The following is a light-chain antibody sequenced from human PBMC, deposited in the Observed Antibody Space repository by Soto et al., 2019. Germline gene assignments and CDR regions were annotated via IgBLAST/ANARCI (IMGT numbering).Light chain of an antibody. CDR1: QGISSY. V-gene: IGKV1-9*01. CDR2: AAS. Sequence: DIQLTQSPSFLSASVGDRVTITCRASQGISSYLAWYQQQPGKAPKLLIYAASTLQSGVPSRFSGSGSGTEFTLTISSLQPEDFATYYCQQLNSYSLTFGPGTKVDIK. J-gene: IGKJ3*01. CDR3: QQLNSYSLT.